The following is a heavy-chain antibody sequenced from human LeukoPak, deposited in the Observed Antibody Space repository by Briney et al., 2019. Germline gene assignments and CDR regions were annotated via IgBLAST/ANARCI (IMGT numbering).Heavy chain of an antibody. Sequence: PGGSLRLSCAASGFTLSSYWMHWVRQAPGKGLVWVARIKSDGSYTGYADSVKGRFTISRVNPKNTLYLQMNSLRAEDTAVYYCARDPHSGYDNWFDRWGQGTLVTVSS. CDR2: IKSDGSYT. CDR3: ARDPHSGYDNWFDR. CDR1: GFTLSSYW. D-gene: IGHD5-12*01. V-gene: IGHV3-74*01. J-gene: IGHJ5*02.